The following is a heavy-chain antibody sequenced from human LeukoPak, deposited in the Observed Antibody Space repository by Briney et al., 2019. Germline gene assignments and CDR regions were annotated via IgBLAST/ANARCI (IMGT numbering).Heavy chain of an antibody. CDR1: GFTFTTYG. J-gene: IGHJ4*02. CDR3: AKDHGTFTAYFDY. CDR2: VRSDGSDT. Sequence: PGGSLRLSCVASGFTFTTYGMHWVRQFPGKGLECVAFVRSDGSDTYYVDSVKGRFTISRDNSKDTLYLQMNSLRVEDTAIYYCAKDHGTFTAYFDYWGQGTLVIVSS. D-gene: IGHD2/OR15-2a*01. V-gene: IGHV3-30*02.